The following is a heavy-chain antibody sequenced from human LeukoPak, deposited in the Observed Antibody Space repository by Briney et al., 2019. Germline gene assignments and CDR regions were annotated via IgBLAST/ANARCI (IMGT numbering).Heavy chain of an antibody. CDR2: INHDGSA. V-gene: IGHV4-59*08. CDR1: GRSFSGYH. D-gene: IGHD6-19*01. J-gene: IGHJ4*02. Sequence: PPETLSLTCTVSGRSFSGYHWSWIRQPPGKGLEWIGFINHDGSANYNPSLNGRVTISLDTSKNQFSLILSSVTAADTAVYFCATYGGGQGGRGYWGQGTLVTVFS. CDR3: ATYGGGQGGRGY.